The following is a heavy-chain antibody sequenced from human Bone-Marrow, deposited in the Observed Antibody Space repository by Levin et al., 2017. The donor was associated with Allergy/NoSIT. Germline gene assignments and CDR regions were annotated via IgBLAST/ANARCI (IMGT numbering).Heavy chain of an antibody. V-gene: IGHV3-30-3*01. CDR1: GFTFSSYA. CDR2: ISYDGSNK. D-gene: IGHD2-2*02. CDR3: ASMDGVVVVPAAIRDGMDV. Sequence: GESLKISCAASGFTFSSYAMHWVRQAPGKGLEWVAVISYDGSNKYYADSVKGRFTISRDNSKNTLYLQMNSLRAEDTAVYYCASMDGVVVVPAAIRDGMDVWGQGTTVTVSS. J-gene: IGHJ6*02.